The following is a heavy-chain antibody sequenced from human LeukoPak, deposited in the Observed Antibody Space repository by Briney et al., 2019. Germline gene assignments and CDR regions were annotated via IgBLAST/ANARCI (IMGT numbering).Heavy chain of an antibody. Sequence: HAGGPLRLFCAASGFTLSSYWMHWVREAPGKGLVWVSRFNSYWSRTIYADSVQVRFTLSRDNAKNTQYLQMNSLRAEDTAVYYCARDRDPAQGDDGDYPDYWGQGTLVTVSS. CDR1: GFTLSSYW. J-gene: IGHJ4*02. CDR3: ARDRDPAQGDDGDYPDY. D-gene: IGHD4-17*01. V-gene: IGHV3-74*01. CDR2: FNSYWSRT.